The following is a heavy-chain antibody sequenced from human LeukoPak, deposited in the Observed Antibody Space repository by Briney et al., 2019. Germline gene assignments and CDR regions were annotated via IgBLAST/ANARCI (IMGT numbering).Heavy chain of an antibody. V-gene: IGHV3-43*01. CDR1: GFTFDDYT. CDR3: AKDRNEEAVAGTAGIDY. D-gene: IGHD6-19*01. J-gene: IGHJ4*02. Sequence: TGGSLRLSCAASGFTFDDYTMHWVRQAPGKGLEWVSLISWDGGSTYYADSVKGRFTISRDNSKNSLYLQMNSLRTEDTALYYCAKDRNEEAVAGTAGIDYWGQGTLVTVSS. CDR2: ISWDGGST.